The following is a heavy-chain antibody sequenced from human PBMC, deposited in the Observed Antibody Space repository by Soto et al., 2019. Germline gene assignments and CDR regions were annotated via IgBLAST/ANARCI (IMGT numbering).Heavy chain of an antibody. CDR2: IDIGGNT. J-gene: IGHJ4*02. CDR3: ARGRGSTGDLGREPYFDY. D-gene: IGHD2-2*01. Sequence: EVQVVESGGGLVQPGGSLRLSCAASGFSVTNNYMNWVRQAPGKGLEWVSIIDIGGNTYYADSVKDRFTISRDNSRNTLYLHMDSLRAEDTAVYYCARGRGSTGDLGREPYFDYWGQGTLVTVSP. CDR1: GFSVTNNY. V-gene: IGHV3-66*01.